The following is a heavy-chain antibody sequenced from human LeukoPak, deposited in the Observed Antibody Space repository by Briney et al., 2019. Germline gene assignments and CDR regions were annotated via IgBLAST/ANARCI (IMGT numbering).Heavy chain of an antibody. V-gene: IGHV4-59*01. CDR1: GGSISSYY. CDR2: IYYSGST. CDR3: ARGRRDGYNTALFDY. Sequence: SETLSLTCTVYGGSISSYYWSWIRQPPGKGLEWIGYIYYSGSTNYNPSLKSRVTISVDTSKNQFSLKLSSVTAADTAVYYCARGRRDGYNTALFDYWGQGTLVTVSS. J-gene: IGHJ4*02. D-gene: IGHD5-24*01.